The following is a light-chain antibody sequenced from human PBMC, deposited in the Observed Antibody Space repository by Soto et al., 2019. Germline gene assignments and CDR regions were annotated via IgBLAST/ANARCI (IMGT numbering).Light chain of an antibody. CDR1: QSINSKS. Sequence: EIVLTQSPGTLSLSPGEGATVSCRVSQSINSKSLVWYHRKFGQAPRLLLYNTSSRATDIPDRFSGSGSGTDFTLSTCRLEPEDLAVYYCQHYCGSFIVGPGPKVDFK. CDR3: QHYCGSFI. V-gene: IGKV3-20*01. CDR2: NTS. J-gene: IGKJ3*01.